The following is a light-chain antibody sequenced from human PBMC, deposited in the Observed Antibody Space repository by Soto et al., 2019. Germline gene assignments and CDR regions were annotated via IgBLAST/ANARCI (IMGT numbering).Light chain of an antibody. Sequence: EKVMTQSPATLSVSPGQRATLFCRASQNIGSDLAWYQQKPGQAPRLLIYGASTRATDIPDRFIGSGSGTEFALTIGGLQSEDFAVYYCHQYSTWPLTFGGGTKVEI. CDR3: HQYSTWPLT. CDR1: QNIGSD. V-gene: IGKV3-15*01. J-gene: IGKJ4*01. CDR2: GAS.